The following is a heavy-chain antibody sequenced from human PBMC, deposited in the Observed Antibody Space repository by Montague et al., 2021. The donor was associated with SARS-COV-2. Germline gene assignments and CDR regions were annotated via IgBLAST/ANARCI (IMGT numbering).Heavy chain of an antibody. CDR3: ARDFDWQQDPSTDYFHYGMDV. CDR1: GDSITSGFYY. J-gene: IGHJ6*02. CDR2: IHTSGST. V-gene: IGHV4-61*02. D-gene: IGHD3-9*01. Sequence: TLSLTCAVSGDSITSGFYYWSWLRQPAGRGLEWIGRIHTSGSTTYNPSLKTRVTISLDRSKNQFSLILSSVTAADTAVYFCARDFDWQQDPSTDYFHYGMDVWGQGTTVTVSS.